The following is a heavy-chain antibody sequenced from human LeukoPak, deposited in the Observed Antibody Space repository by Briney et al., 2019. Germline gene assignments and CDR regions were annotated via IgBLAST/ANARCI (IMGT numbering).Heavy chain of an antibody. D-gene: IGHD1-26*01. J-gene: IGHJ4*02. CDR2: IYYSGRT. CDR1: GGSISSSSYY. CDR3: GRSRLYSGSVDTPFDD. V-gene: IGHV4-39*07. Sequence: SETLSLTCTVSGGSISSSSYYWGWIRQPPGKGLEWIGDIYYSGRTYYNPSLKSRVTISVDTSKNQFSLKLSSVTAADTAVDYCGRSRLYSGSVDTPFDDWGQGTLVTVFS.